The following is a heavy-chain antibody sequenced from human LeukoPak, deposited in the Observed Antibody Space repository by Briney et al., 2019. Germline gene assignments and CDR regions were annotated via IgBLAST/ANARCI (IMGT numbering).Heavy chain of an antibody. CDR3: TPDQRWESFSDF. Sequence: PGGSLRLSCAASGFTFSSYWMHGVRQAPGKGLVWVSRINSDGSSTSYADSVKGRFTISRDNAKNTLYLQMNSLRAEDTAVYYCTPDQRWESFSDFWGQGTLVTVSS. CDR2: INSDGSST. CDR1: GFTFSSYW. J-gene: IGHJ4*02. D-gene: IGHD1-26*01. V-gene: IGHV3-74*01.